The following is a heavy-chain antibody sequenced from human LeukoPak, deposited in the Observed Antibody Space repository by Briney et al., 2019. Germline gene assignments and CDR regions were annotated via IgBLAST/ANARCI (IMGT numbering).Heavy chain of an antibody. Sequence: PGGSLRLSCAASGFTFSTYGMSWVRQAPGKGLEWVSAISGSGYSTYYADSVKGRFIISRDNSKNTLYLQMNSLRAEDTAVYYCAGGSYYSYYYMDVWGKGTTVTVSS. V-gene: IGHV3-23*01. CDR1: GFTFSTYG. J-gene: IGHJ6*03. CDR2: ISGSGYST. CDR3: AGGSYYSYYYMDV. D-gene: IGHD2-15*01.